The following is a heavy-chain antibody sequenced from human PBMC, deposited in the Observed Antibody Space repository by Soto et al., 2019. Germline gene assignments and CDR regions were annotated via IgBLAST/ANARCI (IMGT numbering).Heavy chain of an antibody. CDR2: ISDGGHST. Sequence: QLGGSLRLSCAASEFTFSIYAMNWVRQAPGKGLEWVSAISDGGHSTYYADSVKGRFSISRDNSKSTLYLQMNSLRAEDTAIYYCAKNLYPRDYSDSSDYWGYYYGLDVWGRGTTVTVSS. CDR3: AKNLYPRDYSDSSDYWGYYYGLDV. V-gene: IGHV3-23*01. J-gene: IGHJ6*02. CDR1: EFTFSIYA. D-gene: IGHD3-22*01.